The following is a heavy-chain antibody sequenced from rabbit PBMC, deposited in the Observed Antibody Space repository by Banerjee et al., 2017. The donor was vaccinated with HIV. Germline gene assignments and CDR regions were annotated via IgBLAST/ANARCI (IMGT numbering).Heavy chain of an antibody. J-gene: IGHJ4*01. CDR2: IVTGSGST. CDR1: GFSFSSSYY. D-gene: IGHD6-1*01. Sequence: QEQLVESGGGLVQPEGSLTLTCTASGFSFSSSYYMCWVRQAPGKGLEWIGCIVTGSGSTYYANWAKGRFTISKTSSTTVTLQMTSLTAADTATYFCARGDGYLAYGGDGYVNLWGPGTLVTVS. CDR3: ARGDGYLAYGGDGYVNL. V-gene: IGHV1S45*01.